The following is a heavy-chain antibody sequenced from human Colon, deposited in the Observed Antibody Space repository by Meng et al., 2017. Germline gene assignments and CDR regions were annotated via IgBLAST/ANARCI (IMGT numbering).Heavy chain of an antibody. CDR3: ARDRKHYGERGWFDP. Sequence: VALQESGPGLAQLSQTLSLTCTISGGSISSGDYYWGWIRQPPGKGLEWIGYIYYSGSTSSNASLKSRVTISIDRSKNQFSLKLSSVTAADTAVYYCARDRKHYGERGWFDPWGQGTLVTVSS. CDR2: IYYSGST. V-gene: IGHV4-30-4*01. CDR1: GGSISSGDYY. D-gene: IGHD4-17*01. J-gene: IGHJ5*02.